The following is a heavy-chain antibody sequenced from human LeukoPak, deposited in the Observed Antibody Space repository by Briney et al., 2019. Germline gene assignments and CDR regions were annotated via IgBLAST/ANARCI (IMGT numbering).Heavy chain of an antibody. J-gene: IGHJ5*02. V-gene: IGHV4-34*01. CDR1: GGSFSGYY. CDR3: ARGRQWLARGCRFDP. D-gene: IGHD6-19*01. Sequence: NPSETLSLTCAVYGGSFSGYYWSWIRQPPGKGLEWIGEINHSGSTNYNPSLKSRVTISVDTSKNQFSLKLSSVTAADTAVYYCARGRQWLARGCRFDPWGQGTLVTVSS. CDR2: INHSGST.